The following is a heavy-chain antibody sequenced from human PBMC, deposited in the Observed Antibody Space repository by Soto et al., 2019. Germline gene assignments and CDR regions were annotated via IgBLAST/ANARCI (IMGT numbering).Heavy chain of an antibody. D-gene: IGHD3-3*01. CDR3: AREVKLITIFGVVTPDYYYYGMDV. V-gene: IGHV1-69*13. CDR2: IIPIFGTA. CDR1: VGTFSRYA. J-gene: IGHJ6*02. Sequence: SVNVSCKASVGTFSRYAISLVRQAPGQGLEWMGGIIPIFGTANYAQKFQGRVTITADESTSTAYMELSSLRSEETAVYYCAREVKLITIFGVVTPDYYYYGMDVWGQGTTVTVSS.